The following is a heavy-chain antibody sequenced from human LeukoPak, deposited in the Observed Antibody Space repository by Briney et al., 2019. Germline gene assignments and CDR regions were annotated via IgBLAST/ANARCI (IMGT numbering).Heavy chain of an antibody. J-gene: IGHJ4*02. D-gene: IGHD3-10*01. CDR1: GFTFNYYW. Sequence: QPGGSLRLSCAASGFTFNYYWLTWVRQAPGKGLEWVANIQQDGSEKYYVDSVKGRFIISRDNAKSSLYLQMNSLRAEDTAVYYCARVRKLRTRGVMDPLDYWGQGTLVTVSS. CDR2: IQQDGSEK. V-gene: IGHV3-7*01. CDR3: ARVRKLRTRGVMDPLDY.